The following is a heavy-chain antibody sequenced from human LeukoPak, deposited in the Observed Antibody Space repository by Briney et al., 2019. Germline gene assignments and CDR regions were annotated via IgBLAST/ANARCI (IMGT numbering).Heavy chain of an antibody. Sequence: SQTLSLTCTVSGGSISSGGYYWSWIRQHPGKGLEWIGYIYYSGSTYYNPSLKSRVTIPVDTSKNQFSLKLSSVTAADTAVYYCARDTCGGDCYSNYYYGMDVWGQGTTVTVSS. D-gene: IGHD2-21*02. J-gene: IGHJ6*02. CDR3: ARDTCGGDCYSNYYYGMDV. CDR2: IYYSGST. V-gene: IGHV4-31*03. CDR1: GGSISSGGYY.